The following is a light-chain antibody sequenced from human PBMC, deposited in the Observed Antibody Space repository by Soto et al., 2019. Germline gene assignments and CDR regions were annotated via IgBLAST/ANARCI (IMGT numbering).Light chain of an antibody. Sequence: QSVLTQPASVSGSPGQSITISCTGTTSDVGGYDYVSWYQQHPGEAPKLMIYEVTNRPSGVSNRFSGSKSGNTASLTISGLQGEDEDDYYCASYTGSSTGVFGTGTKVTVL. CDR1: TSDVGGYDY. V-gene: IGLV2-14*01. J-gene: IGLJ1*01. CDR2: EVT. CDR3: ASYTGSSTGV.